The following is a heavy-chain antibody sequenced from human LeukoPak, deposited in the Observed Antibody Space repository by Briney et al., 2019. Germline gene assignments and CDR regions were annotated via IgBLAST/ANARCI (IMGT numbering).Heavy chain of an antibody. D-gene: IGHD2-15*01. V-gene: IGHV4-30-4*01. J-gene: IGHJ3*02. Sequence: SETLSLTCTVSGASIRSGDYYWSWIRQPPGKGLEWIGYIYDSGSTYYNPSLKSRITISVDTSENRFSLKLSSVTATDTAVYYCARGCSGGSCYGAFDIWGQGTMVTVSS. CDR1: GASIRSGDYY. CDR2: IYDSGST. CDR3: ARGCSGGSCYGAFDI.